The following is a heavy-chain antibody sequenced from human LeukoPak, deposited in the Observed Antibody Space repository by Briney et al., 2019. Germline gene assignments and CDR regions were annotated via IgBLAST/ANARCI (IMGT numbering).Heavy chain of an antibody. J-gene: IGHJ4*02. CDR1: GFTFSDYW. D-gene: IGHD3-3*01. V-gene: IGHV3-74*01. CDR3: ARAWYYDIWSGYSAPLDY. CDR2: INADEDRA. Sequence: GGSLRLSCAASGFTFSDYWMHWVRQAPGKGLVWVSHINADEDRAAYADSVRGRFTISRDNARNTLYLQMNSLRAEDTAVYYCARAWYYDIWSGYSAPLDYWGQGTLVTVSS.